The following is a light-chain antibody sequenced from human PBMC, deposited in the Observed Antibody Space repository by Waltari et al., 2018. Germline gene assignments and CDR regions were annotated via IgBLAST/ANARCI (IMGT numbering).Light chain of an antibody. CDR2: WAS. Sequence: DIVLTQSPDSLVVSLGERATFNCKASQNVLYNSNTKYYLGWYQQKPGTPPKLLIYWASTRESGVPDRFSGTGSGTDFTLTISSLQAEDVAVYYCHQYFSPHWTFGQGTK. CDR3: HQYFSPHWT. V-gene: IGKV4-1*01. CDR1: QNVLYNSNTKYY. J-gene: IGKJ1*01.